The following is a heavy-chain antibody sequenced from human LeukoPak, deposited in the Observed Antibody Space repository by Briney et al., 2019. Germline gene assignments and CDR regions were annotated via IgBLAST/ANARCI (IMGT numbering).Heavy chain of an antibody. V-gene: IGHV1-46*01. CDR2: VNPSGGRT. CDR3: ARGDSYGDFEAGY. D-gene: IGHD4-17*01. Sequence: ASVKVSCKASVYTFTSYYMHWVRQASGQGLEWMGVVNPSGGRTTYAQKFQGRFTMTRDTSTSTVYMELSRLRSEDTAVYYCARGDSYGDFEAGYWGQGTLVTVSS. CDR1: VYTFTSYY. J-gene: IGHJ4*02.